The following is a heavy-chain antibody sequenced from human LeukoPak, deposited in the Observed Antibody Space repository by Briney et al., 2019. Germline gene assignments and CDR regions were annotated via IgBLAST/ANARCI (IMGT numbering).Heavy chain of an antibody. CDR1: GFTFNAYA. CDR3: ATRLPFTGYKN. V-gene: IGHV3-23*01. D-gene: IGHD5-24*01. CDR2: MSRTADRI. J-gene: IGHJ4*01. Sequence: PGGSLRLSCAASGFTFNAYAMAWVRQAPGKRPEWISYMSRTADRIDHADSVKGRFTMSRDNAKNSVYLQMNSLRVDDTAIYYCATRLPFTGYKNWGQGTLVTVSS.